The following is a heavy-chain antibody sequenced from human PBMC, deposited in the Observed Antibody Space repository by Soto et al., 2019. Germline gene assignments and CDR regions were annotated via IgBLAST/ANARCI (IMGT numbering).Heavy chain of an antibody. CDR1: GYTFTSYG. CDR2: INPNSGGT. D-gene: IGHD3-22*01. V-gene: IGHV1-2*04. J-gene: IGHJ6*02. Sequence: ASVKVSCKASGYTFTSYGISLVRQAPGQGLEWMGWINPNSGGTNYAQKFQGWVTMTRDTSISTAYMELSRLRSDDTAVYYCARDRPYYYDSSGYYYGMDVWGQGTTVTVSS. CDR3: ARDRPYYYDSSGYYYGMDV.